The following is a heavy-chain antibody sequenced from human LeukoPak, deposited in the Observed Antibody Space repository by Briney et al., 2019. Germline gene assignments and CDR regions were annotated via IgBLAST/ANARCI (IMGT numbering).Heavy chain of an antibody. CDR1: EFTFSTYS. V-gene: IGHV3-21*01. CDR2: ISSSSSYI. Sequence: GGSLRLSCAASEFTFSTYSRNWVRQAPGKGLEWVSSISSSSSYIYYADSVKGRFTISRDNAKNSLYLQMNSLRAGDKAVYYCARGENNYGYYYFDYWGQGTLVTVSS. CDR3: ARGENNYGYYYFDY. J-gene: IGHJ4*02. D-gene: IGHD5-18*01.